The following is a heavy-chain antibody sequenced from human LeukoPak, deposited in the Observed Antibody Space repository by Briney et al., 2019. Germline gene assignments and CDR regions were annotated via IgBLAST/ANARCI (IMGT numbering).Heavy chain of an antibody. V-gene: IGHV3-30-3*01. CDR2: ISYDGSNK. D-gene: IGHD3-22*01. J-gene: IGHJ4*02. CDR1: GFTFSSYA. CDR3: AREGIVVVPFFDY. Sequence: EGSLRLSCAASGFTFSSYAMHWVRQAPGKGLEWVAVISYDGSNKYYADSVKGRFTISRDNSKNTLYLQMNSLRAEDTAVYYCAREGIVVVPFFDYWGQGTLVTVSS.